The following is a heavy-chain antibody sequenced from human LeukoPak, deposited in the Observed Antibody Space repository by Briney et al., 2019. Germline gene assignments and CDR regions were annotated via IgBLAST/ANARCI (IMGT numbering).Heavy chain of an antibody. J-gene: IGHJ6*02. D-gene: IGHD3-10*01. CDR2: ISYDGTNK. CDR3: AKEIATYYYGSGSPTYYYYYGMDV. Sequence: GGSLRLSCAASVFTFSSYAMHWVRQAPGKGLEWVAVISYDGTNKYYADSVKGRFTISRDNAKNSLYLQMNSLRAEDTALYYCAKEIATYYYGSGSPTYYYYYGMDVWGQGTTVTVSS. CDR1: VFTFSSYA. V-gene: IGHV3-30-3*01.